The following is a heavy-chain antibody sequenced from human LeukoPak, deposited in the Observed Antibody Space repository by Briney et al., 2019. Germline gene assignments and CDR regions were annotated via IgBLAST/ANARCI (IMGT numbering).Heavy chain of an antibody. V-gene: IGHV1-69*04. Sequence: SVKVSCKASGGTFSSYAISWVRQAPGQGLEWMGRIIPILGIANYAQKFQGRVTITADKSTSTAYMELSSLRSEDTAVYYCARGYMGATYYFDYWGQGTLVTVSS. CDR1: GGTFSSYA. CDR2: IIPILGIA. CDR3: ARGYMGATYYFDY. J-gene: IGHJ4*02. D-gene: IGHD1-26*01.